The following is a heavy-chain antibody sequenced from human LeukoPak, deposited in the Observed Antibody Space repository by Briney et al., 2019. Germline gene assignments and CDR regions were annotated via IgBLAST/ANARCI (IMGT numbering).Heavy chain of an antibody. Sequence: ASVKVSCKASGYTFTNFYIHWVRQAPGQGLEWMGRINPGTGGTNFAQKFQDRVTVTRDTSISTAFLELSSLTSGDAAVYYCVTSFDYSDFYWGQGTLVIVS. CDR2: INPGTGGT. D-gene: IGHD4-11*01. CDR1: GYTFTNFY. CDR3: VTSFDYSDFY. V-gene: IGHV1-2*06. J-gene: IGHJ4*02.